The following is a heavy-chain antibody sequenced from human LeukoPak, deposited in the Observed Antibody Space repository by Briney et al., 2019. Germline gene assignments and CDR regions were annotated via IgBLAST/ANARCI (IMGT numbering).Heavy chain of an antibody. V-gene: IGHV1-18*01. CDR3: ARDRRNILTGQPTDY. CDR2: ISAYNGNT. J-gene: IGHJ4*02. Sequence: ASVKVSCKASGYTFTSYGISWVRQAPGQGLEWMGWISAYNGNTNCAQKLQGRVTMTTDPSTSTASVELRSLRSDDTAVYYCARDRRNILTGQPTDYWGQGTLVTVSS. CDR1: GYTFTSYG. D-gene: IGHD3-9*01.